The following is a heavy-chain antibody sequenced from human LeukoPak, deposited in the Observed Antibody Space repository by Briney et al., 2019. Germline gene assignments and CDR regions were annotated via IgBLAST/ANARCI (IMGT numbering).Heavy chain of an antibody. CDR2: IIPIFGTA. D-gene: IGHD3-10*01. V-gene: IGHV1-69*05. Sequence: SVKVSCKASGGTFSSYVISWVRQAPGQGLEWMGGIIPIFGTANYAQKFQGRVTITTDESTSTAYMELSSLRSEDTAVYYCARDQVAPIITMVRGVISAFDIWGQGTMVTVSS. J-gene: IGHJ3*02. CDR1: GGTFSSYV. CDR3: ARDQVAPIITMVRGVISAFDI.